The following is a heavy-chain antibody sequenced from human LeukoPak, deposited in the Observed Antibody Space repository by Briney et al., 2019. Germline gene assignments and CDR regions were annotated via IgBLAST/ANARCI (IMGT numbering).Heavy chain of an antibody. D-gene: IGHD5-24*01. CDR2: ISGSGGSI. CDR3: AKGGDGYNYYFDY. CDR1: GFTFSDYA. J-gene: IGHJ4*02. Sequence: GSLRLSCTASGFTFSDYAMSWVRQAPGKGLEWVSGISGSGGSIRYADSVKGRFIISRDNSKNTLYLQMNSLRAEDTAVYYCAKGGDGYNYYFDYWGQETLVTVSS. V-gene: IGHV3-23*01.